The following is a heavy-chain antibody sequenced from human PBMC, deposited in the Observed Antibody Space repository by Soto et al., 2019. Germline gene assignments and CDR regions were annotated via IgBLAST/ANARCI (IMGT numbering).Heavy chain of an antibody. CDR3: ARDVGGTSYAGVAGGMDV. D-gene: IGHD2-15*01. CDR2: IYYSGST. Sequence: SETLSLSCTVSGGSISSGGYYWSWIRQHPGKGLEWIGYIYYSGSTYYNPSLKSRVTISVDTSKNQFSLKLSSVTAADTAVYYCARDVGGTSYAGVAGGMDVWGQGTTVTVSS. CDR1: GGSISSGGYY. V-gene: IGHV4-31*03. J-gene: IGHJ6*02.